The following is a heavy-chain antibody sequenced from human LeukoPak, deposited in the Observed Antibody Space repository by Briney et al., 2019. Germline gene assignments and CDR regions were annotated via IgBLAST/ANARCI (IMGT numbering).Heavy chain of an antibody. CDR2: IVVGSGNT. Sequence: SVKVSCKASGFTFTSSAVQWVRQARGQRLEWIGWIVVGSGNTSYAQKFQERVTITRDMSTSTAYMELSSLRSEDTAVYYCAALTALSTVTYDYWGQGTLVTVSS. D-gene: IGHD4-17*01. CDR1: GFTFTSSA. V-gene: IGHV1-58*01. CDR3: AALTALSTVTYDY. J-gene: IGHJ4*02.